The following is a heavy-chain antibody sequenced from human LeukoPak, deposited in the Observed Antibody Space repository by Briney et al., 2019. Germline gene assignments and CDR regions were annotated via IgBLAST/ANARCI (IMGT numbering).Heavy chain of an antibody. CDR2: FYPEARKK. D-gene: IGHD1-20*01. V-gene: IGHV1-24*01. CDR3: ATVITEILILIDPVDI. CDR1: GFTLTNLP. J-gene: IGHJ3*02. Sequence: ASVKVSCKVSGFTLTNLPIHWVRQAPGKGLEWMGGFYPEARKKIYAHQFQGRLTMTEDTSADTAYMELSSLRSEDTAVYYCATVITEILILIDPVDIWGQGTMVSVSS.